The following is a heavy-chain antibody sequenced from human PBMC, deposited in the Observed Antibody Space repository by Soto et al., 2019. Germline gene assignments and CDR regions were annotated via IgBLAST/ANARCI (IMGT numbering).Heavy chain of an antibody. CDR3: SRGATFNLDV. Sequence: QVQLRQSGPGLVKPSQTLSLTCAISGDSVSNNDAAWNWIRQSPSRGLEWLGRTYHRSKWYNDYAVSLKSRITINPDTSKNQFSLQLNSVTPEDTAVYYCSRGATFNLDVWGQGTTVTVSS. V-gene: IGHV6-1*01. CDR2: TYHRSKWYN. CDR1: GDSVSNNDAA. J-gene: IGHJ6*02. D-gene: IGHD1-26*01.